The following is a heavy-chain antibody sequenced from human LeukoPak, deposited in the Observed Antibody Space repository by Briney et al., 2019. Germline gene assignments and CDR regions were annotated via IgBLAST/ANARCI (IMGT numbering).Heavy chain of an antibody. V-gene: IGHV4-34*01. D-gene: IGHD5-12*01. J-gene: IGHJ4*02. Sequence: PETLSLTCAVYGGSFSGYYWSWIRQPPGKGLEWIGEINHSGSTNYNPSLKSRVTISVDTSKNQFSLKLSSVTAADTAVYYCARGEYSGYYDYWGQGTLVTVSS. CDR3: ARGEYSGYYDY. CDR2: INHSGST. CDR1: GGSFSGYY.